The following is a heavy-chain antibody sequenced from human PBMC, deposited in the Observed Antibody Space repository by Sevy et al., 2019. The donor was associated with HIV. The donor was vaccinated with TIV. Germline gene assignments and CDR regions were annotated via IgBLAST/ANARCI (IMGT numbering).Heavy chain of an antibody. CDR1: GFSFSSYW. CDR3: VLVRGGFCSSVTCSGAFDT. D-gene: IGHD2-15*01. CDR2: IQQDGSAR. Sequence: GGSLRLSCAASGFSFSSYWMSWVRQAPGKGLEWLANIQQDGSARNYVDSVKGRFTVSRDNAENSLFLQMNSLRGEDTATYYCVLVRGGFCSSVTCSGAFDTWGPGTKVTVSS. V-gene: IGHV3-7*01. J-gene: IGHJ3*02.